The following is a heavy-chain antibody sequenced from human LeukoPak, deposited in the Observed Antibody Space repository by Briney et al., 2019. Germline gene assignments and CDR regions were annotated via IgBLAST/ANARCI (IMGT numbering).Heavy chain of an antibody. D-gene: IGHD5-12*01. J-gene: IGHJ4*02. CDR3: ARPRGGYDLDY. Sequence: GGSLRLSCAASGFTFSSYWMSWVCQAQGKGLEWVANIKQDGSEKYYVDSVEGRFTISRDNAKNSLYLQMNSLRAEDTAVYYCARPRGGYDLDYWGQGTLVTVSS. V-gene: IGHV3-7*03. CDR2: IKQDGSEK. CDR1: GFTFSSYW.